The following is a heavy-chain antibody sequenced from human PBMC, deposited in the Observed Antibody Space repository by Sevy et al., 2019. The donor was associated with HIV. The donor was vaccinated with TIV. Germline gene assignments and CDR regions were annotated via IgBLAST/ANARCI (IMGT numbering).Heavy chain of an antibody. CDR2: ISTSSNNI. Sequence: GGSLRLSCVASEFAFNIHNMSWVRQAPGKGLEWVSSISTSSNNIYYADSVEGRFTISRDNAKNSLYLQMNSLRAEDTAVYYCARTFSISWYDYWGQGTLVTVSS. D-gene: IGHD6-13*01. J-gene: IGHJ4*02. V-gene: IGHV3-21*01. CDR3: ARTFSISWYDY. CDR1: EFAFNIHN.